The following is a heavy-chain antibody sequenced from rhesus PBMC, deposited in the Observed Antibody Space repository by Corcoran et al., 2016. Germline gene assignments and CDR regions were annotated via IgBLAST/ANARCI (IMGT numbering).Heavy chain of an antibody. V-gene: IGHV4-57*01. CDR2: ISGSGGST. CDR3: ARDRKVYYDSGYTFDY. D-gene: IGHD3-28*01. CDR1: GGSLSSRNW. J-gene: IGHJ4*01. Sequence: QLQLQESGPGLVKPSETLSLTCAVSGGSLSSRNWWRWIRQPPGKGLGWIGRISGSGGSTSSNPSLKSRVTISTDTSKNQFSLKLSSVTAADTAVYYCARDRKVYYDSGYTFDYWGQGVLVTVSS.